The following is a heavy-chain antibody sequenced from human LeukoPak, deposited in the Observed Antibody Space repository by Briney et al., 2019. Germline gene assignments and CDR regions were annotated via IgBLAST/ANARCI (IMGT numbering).Heavy chain of an antibody. V-gene: IGHV3-48*03. CDR3: ARDYGDYYYYYMDV. CDR2: ISSSGSTI. CDR1: GFTFSSYE. J-gene: IGHJ6*03. D-gene: IGHD4-17*01. Sequence: GGSLRLSCAASGFTFSSYEMNWVRQAPGKGLEWVSYISSSGSTIYYADSVKGRFTISRDNAKNSLYLQMNSLRAEDTAVYYCARDYGDYYYYYMDVWGKGTTVTVSS.